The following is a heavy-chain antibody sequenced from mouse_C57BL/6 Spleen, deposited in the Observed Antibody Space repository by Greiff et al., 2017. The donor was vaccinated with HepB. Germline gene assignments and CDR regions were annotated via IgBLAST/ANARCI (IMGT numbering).Heavy chain of an antibody. CDR1: GYTFTSYW. D-gene: IGHD1-1*02. CDR2: IDPSASYT. J-gene: IGHJ1*03. Sequence: VQLQQPGAELVMPGASVKLSCKASGYTFTSYWMHWVKQRPGQGLEWIGEIDPSASYTNYNQKFKGKSTLTVDKSSSTAYMQLSSLKAEDAAVYYCARRGGSGYFDVWGTGTTVTVSS. CDR3: ARRGGSGYFDV. V-gene: IGHV1-69*01.